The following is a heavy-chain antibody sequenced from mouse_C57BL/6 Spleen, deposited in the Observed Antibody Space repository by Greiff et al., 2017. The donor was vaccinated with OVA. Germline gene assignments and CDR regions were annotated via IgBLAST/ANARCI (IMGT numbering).Heavy chain of an antibody. CDR1: GYTFTDYY. J-gene: IGHJ2*01. V-gene: IGHV1-26*01. Sequence: EVQLQQSGPELVKPGASVKISCKASGYTFTDYYMNWVKQSHGKSLEWIGDINPNNGGTSYNQKFKGKATLTVDKSSSTAYMELRSLTSEDSAVYYCAGLRGYWGQGTTLTVSS. CDR3: AGLRGY. CDR2: INPNNGGT.